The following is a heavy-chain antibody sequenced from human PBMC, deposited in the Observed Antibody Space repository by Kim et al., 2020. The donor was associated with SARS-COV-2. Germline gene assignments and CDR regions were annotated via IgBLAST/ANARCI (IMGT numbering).Heavy chain of an antibody. CDR1: GFTFSSYS. CDR3: AREGEMYSSSWYVPDGYYYYYYGMDV. V-gene: IGHV3-21*04. D-gene: IGHD6-13*01. J-gene: IGHJ6*02. CDR2: ISSSSSYI. Sequence: GGSLRLSSAASGFTFSSYSMNWVRQAPGKGLEWVSSISSSSSYIYYADSVKGRFTISRDNAKNSLYLQMNSLRAEDTAVYYCAREGEMYSSSWYVPDGYYYYYYGMDVWGQGTTVTVSS.